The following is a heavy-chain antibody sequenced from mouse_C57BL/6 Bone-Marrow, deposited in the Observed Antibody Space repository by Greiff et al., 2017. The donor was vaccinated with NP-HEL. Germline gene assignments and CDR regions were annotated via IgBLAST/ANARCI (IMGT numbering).Heavy chain of an antibody. CDR3: ARGSNYVYAMDY. Sequence: DVMLVESGGGLVKPGGSLKLSCAASGFTFSSYAMSWVRQTPEKRLEWVATISGGGSYTYYPDNVKGRFTISRDNAKNNLYLQMSHLKSEDTAMYYCARGSNYVYAMDYWGQGTSVTVSS. CDR2: ISGGGSYT. CDR1: GFTFSSYA. J-gene: IGHJ4*01. D-gene: IGHD2-5*01. V-gene: IGHV5-4*03.